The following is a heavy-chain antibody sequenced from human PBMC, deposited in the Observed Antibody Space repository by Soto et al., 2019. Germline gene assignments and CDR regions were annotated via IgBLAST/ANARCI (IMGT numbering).Heavy chain of an antibody. CDR2: ITDSGDDT. J-gene: IGHJ4*02. D-gene: IGHD2-2*01. CDR1: GFTFNNYA. CDR3: ATLGSSSWSPHYYFDY. V-gene: IGHV3-23*01. Sequence: EVQLLESGGGLVQPGGSLRLSCAASGFTFNNYAMGWVRQAPGKGLEWVSAITDSGDDTYYIDSVKGRFTISRDNSKSAFYLQMNSLRAEDTAIYYCATLGSSSWSPHYYFDYWGQGTLVTVSS.